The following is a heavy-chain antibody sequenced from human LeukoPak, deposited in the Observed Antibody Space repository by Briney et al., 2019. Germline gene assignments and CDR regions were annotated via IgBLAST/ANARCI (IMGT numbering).Heavy chain of an antibody. J-gene: IGHJ5*02. CDR3: ARIAYDFWSGFLAPVGPFDP. D-gene: IGHD3-3*01. CDR1: GGSISSSSYY. Sequence: SETLSLTCTVSGGSISSSSYYWGWIRQPPGKGLEWIGSIYYSGSTYYNPSLKSRVTISVDTSKNQFSLKLSSVTAADTAVYYCARIAYDFWSGFLAPVGPFDPWGPGTLVTVSS. V-gene: IGHV4-39*01. CDR2: IYYSGST.